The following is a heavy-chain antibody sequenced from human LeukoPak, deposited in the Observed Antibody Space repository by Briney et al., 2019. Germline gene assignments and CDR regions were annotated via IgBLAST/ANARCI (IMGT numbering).Heavy chain of an antibody. CDR2: IQCDGISK. CDR1: GLIFSNYG. V-gene: IGHV3-30*02. J-gene: IGHJ4*02. CDR3: VEEAGSVAGRFDH. D-gene: IGHD6-19*01. Sequence: GGSLRLSCEASGLIFSNYGMHWVRQAPGKGLEWVTFIQCDGISKYYADSVKGRFTISRDNSKNTLYLQMNSLRPEDTTVYYCVEEAGSVAGRFDHWGQGNMVTVSS.